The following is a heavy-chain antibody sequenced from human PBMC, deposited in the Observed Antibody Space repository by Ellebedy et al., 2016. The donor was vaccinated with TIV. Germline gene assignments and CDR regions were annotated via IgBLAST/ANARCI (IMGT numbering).Heavy chain of an antibody. Sequence: GESLKISCAASGFTLSNYAMSWVRQAPREGLQWVAAISGTGYRREYADSVNGRFTISRDNSISTLWLQMRGLRAEDTARYFCAKDLHIQRQWGFDHWGQGILVTVSS. V-gene: IGHV3-23*01. CDR3: AKDLHIQRQWGFDH. CDR2: ISGTGYRR. CDR1: GFTLSNYA. J-gene: IGHJ4*02. D-gene: IGHD5-18*01.